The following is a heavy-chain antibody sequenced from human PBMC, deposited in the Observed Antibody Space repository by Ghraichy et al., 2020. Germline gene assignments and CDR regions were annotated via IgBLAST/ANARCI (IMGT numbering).Heavy chain of an antibody. CDR1: GFTVSSTY. D-gene: IGHD1-26*01. Sequence: RGSLRLSCAASGFTVSSTYMSWVRQAPGKGLEWVSVIYGGGNTYYADSVKGRFTISRDNPKNTLYLQMDSLRAEDTAVYYCARAGSGGYAFDIWGQGTMVTVSS. CDR2: IYGGGNT. V-gene: IGHV3-53*01. CDR3: ARAGSGGYAFDI. J-gene: IGHJ3*02.